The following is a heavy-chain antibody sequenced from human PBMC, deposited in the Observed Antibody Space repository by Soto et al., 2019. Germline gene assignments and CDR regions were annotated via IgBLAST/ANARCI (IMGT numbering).Heavy chain of an antibody. CDR3: ARGLRGISFYGMDV. CDR1: GFTFSLYG. D-gene: IGHD3-16*01. V-gene: IGHV3-33*01. J-gene: IGHJ6*02. CDR2: IWYDGSNK. Sequence: QVQLVESGGGVVQPGRSLRLSCAASGFTFSLYGMQWVRKAPGKGLEGVAVIWYDGSNKFYADSVKGRFTISRDNSKNTLYLKMNSLRDEDTAVYYCARGLRGISFYGMDVWGQGTTVSVSS.